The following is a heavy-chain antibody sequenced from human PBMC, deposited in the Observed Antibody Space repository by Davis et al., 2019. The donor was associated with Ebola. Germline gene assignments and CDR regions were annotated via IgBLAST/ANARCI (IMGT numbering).Heavy chain of an antibody. J-gene: IGHJ4*02. CDR3: ARESKQLAMSGGYYFDY. D-gene: IGHD6-13*01. CDR2: ISAYNGNT. Sequence: ASVKVSCKASGYTFTSYGISWVRQAPGQGLEWMGWISAYNGNTNYAQKLQGRVTMTTDTSTSTAYMELRSLRSDDTAVYYCARESKQLAMSGGYYFDYWGQGTLVTVSS. CDR1: GYTFTSYG. V-gene: IGHV1-18*01.